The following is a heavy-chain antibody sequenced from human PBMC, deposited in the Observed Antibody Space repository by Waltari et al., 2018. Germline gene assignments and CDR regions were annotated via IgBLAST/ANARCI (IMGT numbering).Heavy chain of an antibody. V-gene: IGHV4-59*08. J-gene: IGHJ4*02. D-gene: IGHD5-12*01. CDR2: IPYTGST. CDR3: ARALVTTRIYFDY. Sequence: QVQLQESGPGLVKPSETLSLTCTVFGDSISSYYWSWIRQPPGKGLEWIGYIPYTGSTNYTPSLKSRVTFSVDTSKNQFSLKLSSATAADTAVYYCARALVTTRIYFDYWGLGTLVTVSS. CDR1: GDSISSYY.